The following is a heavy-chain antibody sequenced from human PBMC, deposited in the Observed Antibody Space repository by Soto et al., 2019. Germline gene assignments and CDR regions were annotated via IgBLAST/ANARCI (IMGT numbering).Heavy chain of an antibody. V-gene: IGHV4-59*12. CDR2: IYHSGST. D-gene: IGHD3-10*01. CDR1: GGSISSYY. CDR3: ARYDSGSYYREYYFDY. Sequence: ETLSLTCTVSGGSISSYYWSWIRQPPGKGLEWIGYIYHSGSTNYNPSLKSRVTISVDKSKNQFSLKLSSVTAADTAVYYCARYDSGSYYREYYFDYWGQGTLVTVSS. J-gene: IGHJ4*02.